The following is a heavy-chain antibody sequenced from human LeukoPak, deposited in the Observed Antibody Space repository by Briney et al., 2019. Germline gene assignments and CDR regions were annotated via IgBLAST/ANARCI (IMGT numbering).Heavy chain of an antibody. J-gene: IGHJ6*02. CDR3: AKGLGELRITMADSGDV. Sequence: PGGSLRLSCAASGFIFSTYAIHWVRQAPGKGLEWVTLISYDGANKYYADSVKGRFTISRDNSKNTLYLQMNSLRAEDTAVYYCAKGLGELRITMADSGDVWGQGTTVTVSS. V-gene: IGHV3-30-3*01. D-gene: IGHD3-10*01. CDR2: ISYDGANK. CDR1: GFIFSTYA.